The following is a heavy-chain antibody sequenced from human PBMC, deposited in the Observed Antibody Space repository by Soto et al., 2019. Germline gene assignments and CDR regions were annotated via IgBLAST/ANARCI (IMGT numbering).Heavy chain of an antibody. CDR2: MTSDGRTT. Sequence: GSLRLSCAASGFTLGNYWMHWVRQAPGKGPEWVSRMTSDGRTTQYADSVKGRFTVSRDNAKNTLYLQMNSLRAEDTAVYYCARAEVDYWGQGTLVTVSS. V-gene: IGHV3-74*03. CDR3: ARAEVDY. J-gene: IGHJ4*02. CDR1: GFTLGNYW.